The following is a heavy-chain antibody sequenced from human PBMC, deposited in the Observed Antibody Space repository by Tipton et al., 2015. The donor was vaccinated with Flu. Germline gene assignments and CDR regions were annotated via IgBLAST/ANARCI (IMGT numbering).Heavy chain of an antibody. CDR1: GFSLSTRGVG. V-gene: IGHV2-5*02. CDR2: IYWDDDK. J-gene: IGHJ4*02. Sequence: LVKPTQTLTLTCTFSGFSLSTRGVGVGWIRQPPGKALEWLALIYWDDDKRYSPSLKSRLAITKDTSKNLVVLTMTNVDPVDTATYYCARRRGTYVWGSFDSWGQGALVTVSS. CDR3: ARRRGTYVWGSFDS. D-gene: IGHD3-16*01.